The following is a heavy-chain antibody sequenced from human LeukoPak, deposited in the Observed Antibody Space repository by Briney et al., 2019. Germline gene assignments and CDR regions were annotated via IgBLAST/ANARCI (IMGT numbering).Heavy chain of an antibody. V-gene: IGHV3-21*01. J-gene: IGHJ4*02. CDR3: ARANGSGQIDY. CDR2: ISSSSSYI. Sequence: GGSLRLSCAASGFIFNDAWMSWVRQAPGKGLEWVSSISSSSSYIYYADSVKGRFTISRDNAKNSLYLQMNSLRAEDTAVYYCARANGSGQIDYWGQGTLVTVSS. CDR1: GFIFNDAW. D-gene: IGHD3-10*01.